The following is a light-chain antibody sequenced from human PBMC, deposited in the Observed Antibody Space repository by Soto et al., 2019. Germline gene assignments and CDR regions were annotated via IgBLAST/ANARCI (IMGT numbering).Light chain of an antibody. CDR3: QQYNNWPPWT. Sequence: MTQSPATLSVSPGERATLSCRASQSVSSKLAWYQQKPGQAPRLLIYGASTRATGIPARFSGSGSGTEFTLTISSLQSEDFAVYYCQQYNNWPPWTFGQGTKVEIK. V-gene: IGKV3-15*01. J-gene: IGKJ1*01. CDR2: GAS. CDR1: QSVSSK.